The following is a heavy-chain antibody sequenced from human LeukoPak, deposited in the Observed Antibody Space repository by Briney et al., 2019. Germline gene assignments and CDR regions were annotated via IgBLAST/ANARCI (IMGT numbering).Heavy chain of an antibody. CDR2: ISYDGSNK. V-gene: IGHV3-30*04. J-gene: IGHJ3*02. CDR1: GFPFSPYS. D-gene: IGHD6-6*01. Sequence: GTSLRLSCAASGFPFSPYSMHWVRQAPGKGLEWVALISYDGSNKYYADSVKGRFTISRDNSKNTLYLQVNSLRVEDTALYYCAGDHLHGSYSSSSGGAFDIWGQGTMVTVSS. CDR3: AGDHLHGSYSSSSGGAFDI.